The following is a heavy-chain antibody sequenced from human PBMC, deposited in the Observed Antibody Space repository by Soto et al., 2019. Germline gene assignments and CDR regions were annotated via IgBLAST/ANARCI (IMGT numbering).Heavy chain of an antibody. CDR3: AKDLRHIAAAERNSRNTYYMDV. V-gene: IGHV3-30*18. D-gene: IGHD6-13*01. J-gene: IGHJ6*03. Sequence: QVQLVESGGGVVQPGRSLRLSCAASGFTFSSYGMHWVRQAPSKGLEWVAVISYDGSNKYYADSVKGRFTISRDNSKNTLYLQMNSLRAEDTAVYYCAKDLRHIAAAERNSRNTYYMDVWGKGTTVTVSS. CDR1: GFTFSSYG. CDR2: ISYDGSNK.